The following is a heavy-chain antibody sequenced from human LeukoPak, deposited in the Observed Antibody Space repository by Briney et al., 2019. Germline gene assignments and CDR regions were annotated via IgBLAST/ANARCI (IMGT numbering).Heavy chain of an antibody. CDR1: GGSISSGSYY. D-gene: IGHD6-19*01. CDR3: ATSESYSSPPWALDY. Sequence: PSETLSLTCTVSGGSISSGSYYWSWIRQPAGKGLEWIGRIYTSGSTNYNPSLKSRVTVSVDTSKNQFSLKLSSVTAADTAVYYCATSESYSSPPWALDYWGQGTLVTVSS. J-gene: IGHJ4*02. CDR2: IYTSGST. V-gene: IGHV4-61*02.